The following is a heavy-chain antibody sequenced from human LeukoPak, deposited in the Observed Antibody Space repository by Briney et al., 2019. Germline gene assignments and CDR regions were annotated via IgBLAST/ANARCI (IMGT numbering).Heavy chain of an antibody. CDR2: IYYSGST. V-gene: IGHV4-39*01. D-gene: IGHD3-10*01. Sequence: WETLSLTCTVSGGSISSSSYYWGWIRQPPGKGLEWIGSIYYSGSTYYNPSLKSRVTISVDTSKNQFSLKLSSVTAADTAVYYCASAVSGADDYWGQGTLVTVPS. CDR1: GGSISSSSYY. J-gene: IGHJ4*02. CDR3: ASAVSGADDY.